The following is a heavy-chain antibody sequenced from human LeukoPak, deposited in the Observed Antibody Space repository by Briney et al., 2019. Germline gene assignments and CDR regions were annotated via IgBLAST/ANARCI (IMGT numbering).Heavy chain of an antibody. D-gene: IGHD3-22*01. J-gene: IGHJ4*02. CDR3: AKSSYYDASGYYREYYFDY. CDR1: GFSFSNYA. CDR2: ISGSGGST. V-gene: IGHV3-23*01. Sequence: PGGSLRLSCVPSGFSFSNYAMSWVRQAPGKGLEWASSISGSGGSTHYADSVKGRFTISRDKTKNTLYLQMNSLRAEDTAVYYCAKSSYYDASGYYREYYFDYWGQGTLVTVSS.